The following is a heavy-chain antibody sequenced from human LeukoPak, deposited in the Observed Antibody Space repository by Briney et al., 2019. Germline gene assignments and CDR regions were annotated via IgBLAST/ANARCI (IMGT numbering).Heavy chain of an antibody. J-gene: IGHJ6*02. CDR2: ISWNSGSI. D-gene: IGHD5-24*01. Sequence: PGGSLRLSCAASGFTFSSYAMSWVRQAPGKGLEWVSGISWNSGSIGYADSVKGRFTISRDNAKNSLYLQMNSLRAEDTALYYCAKADEISYYGMDVWGQGTTVTVSS. V-gene: IGHV3-9*01. CDR1: GFTFSSYA. CDR3: AKADEISYYGMDV.